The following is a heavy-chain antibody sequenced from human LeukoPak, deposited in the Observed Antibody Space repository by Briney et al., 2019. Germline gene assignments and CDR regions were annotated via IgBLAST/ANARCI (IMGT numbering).Heavy chain of an antibody. V-gene: IGHV1-2*02. CDR1: GYTFTGHY. D-gene: IGHD3-10*01. Sequence: ASVKVSCKASGYTFTGHYMHWVRQAPGQGLEWMGWINPNSGGTNYAQKFQGRVTMTRNTSISTAYMELSRLRSDDTAVYYCARAGTNYYYGMDVWGQGTTVTVSS. CDR3: ARAGTNYYYGMDV. J-gene: IGHJ6*02. CDR2: INPNSGGT.